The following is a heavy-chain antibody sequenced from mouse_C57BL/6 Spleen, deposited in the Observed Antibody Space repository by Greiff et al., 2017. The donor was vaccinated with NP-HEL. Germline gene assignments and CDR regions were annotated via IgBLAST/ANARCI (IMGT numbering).Heavy chain of an antibody. J-gene: IGHJ3*01. Sequence: EVQLQQSGTVLARPGASVKLSCKASGYTFTSYWMHWVKQRPGQGLEWIGAIYPGNGDTSYNQKFKGKAKLTAVKSASTAYMELRSLTYDDTSVYYCTRSSTALDAWFAYWGQGTLVTVSA. D-gene: IGHD2-10*02. CDR3: TRSSTALDAWFAY. CDR1: GYTFTSYW. V-gene: IGHV1-5*01. CDR2: IYPGNGDT.